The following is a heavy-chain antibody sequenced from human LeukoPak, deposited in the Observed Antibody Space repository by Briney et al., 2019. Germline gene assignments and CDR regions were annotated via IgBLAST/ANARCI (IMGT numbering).Heavy chain of an antibody. CDR2: IYYSGST. D-gene: IGHD3-10*01. Sequence: SETLSLTCTVSGGSISSSSYYWGWIRQPPGKGLEWIGSIYYSGSTYYNPSLKSRVTISVDTSKNQFSLKLSSVTAADTAVYYCARDSGAITMVREEDYWGQGTLVTVSS. J-gene: IGHJ4*02. V-gene: IGHV4-39*07. CDR1: GGSISSSSYY. CDR3: ARDSGAITMVREEDY.